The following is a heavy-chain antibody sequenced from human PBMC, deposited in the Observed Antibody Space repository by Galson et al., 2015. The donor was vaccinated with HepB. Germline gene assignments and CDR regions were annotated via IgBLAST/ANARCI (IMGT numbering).Heavy chain of an antibody. CDR3: ARRTDGTSNFDY. CDR2: ICWDDDQ. J-gene: IGHJ4*02. V-gene: IGHV2-5*02. Sequence: PALVKPTQTLTLTCTFSGFSLSTRGVAVSWIRQPPGKALEWLALICWDDDQRYNPSLESRLTITKDTSKNQVVLTMTNMDPVDTATYYCARRTDGTSNFDYWGQGTLVTVSS. D-gene: IGHD4-23*01. CDR1: GFSLSTRGVA.